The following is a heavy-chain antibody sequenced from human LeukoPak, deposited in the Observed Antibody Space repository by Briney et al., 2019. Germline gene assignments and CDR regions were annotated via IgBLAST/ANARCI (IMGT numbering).Heavy chain of an antibody. D-gene: IGHD3-22*01. J-gene: IGHJ4*02. CDR1: GFTFKNYH. V-gene: IGHV3-21*01. CDR2: ITENGLSI. CDR3: AGVPPVDYYDTSGYYHDLDY. Sequence: GGSLRLSCAASGFTFKNYHMNWVRQVPGKGPEWVSSITENGLSIYYADSVKGRFTISRDNAKNSLYLQMSSLRAEDTAVYYCAGVPPVDYYDTSGYYHDLDYWGQGTLVTVSS.